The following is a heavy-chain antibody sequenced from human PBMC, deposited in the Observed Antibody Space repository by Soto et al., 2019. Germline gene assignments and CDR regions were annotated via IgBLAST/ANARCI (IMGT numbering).Heavy chain of an antibody. D-gene: IGHD3-10*01. CDR1: GFTFSSYA. V-gene: IGHV3-23*01. CDR2: ISGSGGST. Sequence: EVQLLESGGGLVQPGGSLRLSCAASGFTFSSYAMSWVRQAPGKGLEWVSAISGSGGSTYYADSVKGRFTISRDNSKNTLYLKMNSLRAEDTAVYYCAKNALLWFGELLFHYYYGMDVWGQGTTVTVSS. CDR3: AKNALLWFGELLFHYYYGMDV. J-gene: IGHJ6*02.